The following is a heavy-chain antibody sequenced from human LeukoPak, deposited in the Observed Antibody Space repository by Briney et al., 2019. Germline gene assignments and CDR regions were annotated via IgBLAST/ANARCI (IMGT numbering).Heavy chain of an antibody. CDR1: GITLSNYG. CDR2: ISDSGGGT. CDR3: AKRGVVIRVILVGFHKEAYYFDS. Sequence: GGSLRLSCAVSGITLSNYGMSWGRQAPGKGLEWVAGISDSGGGTNYADSVKGRFTISRDNPKNTLYLQMNSLRAEDTVVYFCAKRGVVIRVILVGFHKEAYYFDSWGQGALVTVSS. D-gene: IGHD3-22*01. J-gene: IGHJ4*02. V-gene: IGHV3-23*01.